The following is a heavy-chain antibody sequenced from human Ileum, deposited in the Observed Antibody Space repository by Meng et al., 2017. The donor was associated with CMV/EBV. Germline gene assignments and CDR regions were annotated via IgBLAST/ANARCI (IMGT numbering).Heavy chain of an antibody. Sequence: YCWHWIRQHPGKRLEWIGYIYYSGSTYYNPSLKIRVTISVDTSKNQFSLKLNSVTAADTAVYYCARENPPNYYDSSGPNDWYFDLWGRGTLVTVSS. D-gene: IGHD3-22*01. J-gene: IGHJ2*01. CDR3: ARENPPNYYDSSGPNDWYFDL. V-gene: IGHV4-31*02. CDR1: YC. CDR2: IYYSGST.